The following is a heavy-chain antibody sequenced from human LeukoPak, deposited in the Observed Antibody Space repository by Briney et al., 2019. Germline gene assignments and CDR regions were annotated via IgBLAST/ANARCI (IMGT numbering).Heavy chain of an antibody. CDR3: ARDPQITMVRGVTTYYYYGMDV. Sequence: SETLSLTCAVYGGSFSGYYWSWIRQPPGKGLEWIGEINHSGSTNYNPSLKSRVTISVDTSKNQFSLKLSSVTAADTAVYYCARDPQITMVRGVTTYYYYGMDVWGQGTTVTVSS. D-gene: IGHD3-10*01. CDR2: INHSGST. J-gene: IGHJ6*02. V-gene: IGHV4-34*01. CDR1: GGSFSGYY.